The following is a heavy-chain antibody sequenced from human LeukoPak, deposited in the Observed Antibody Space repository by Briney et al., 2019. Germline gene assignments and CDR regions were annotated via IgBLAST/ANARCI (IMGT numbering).Heavy chain of an antibody. Sequence: SETLSLTCPLTGGSISSYYWSWIRQPPGKGREWIGYIYNSGSTNYNPSLKSRVTISVDTPKNQFSLKLSSVTAADTAVYYCARGQSSSWYPHYFDYWGQGTLVTVSS. J-gene: IGHJ4*02. D-gene: IGHD6-13*01. CDR1: GGSISSYY. CDR3: ARGQSSSWYPHYFDY. V-gene: IGHV4-59*01. CDR2: IYNSGST.